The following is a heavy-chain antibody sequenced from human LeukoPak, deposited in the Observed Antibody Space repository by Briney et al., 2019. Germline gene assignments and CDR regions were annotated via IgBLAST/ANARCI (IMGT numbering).Heavy chain of an antibody. CDR3: ASSRGGYYYYYHGMDV. D-gene: IGHD2-15*01. Sequence: PGGSLRLSCAASGFTFSSYSMNWVRQAPGKGLEWVSSISSSSSYIYYADSVKGRFTISRDNAKNSLYLQMNSLRAEDTAVYYCASSRGGYYYYYHGMDVWGQGTTVTVSS. CDR1: GFTFSSYS. J-gene: IGHJ6*02. CDR2: ISSSSSYI. V-gene: IGHV3-21*01.